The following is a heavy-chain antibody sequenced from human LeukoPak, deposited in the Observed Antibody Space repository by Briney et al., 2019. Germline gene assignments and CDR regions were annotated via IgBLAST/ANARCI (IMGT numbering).Heavy chain of an antibody. J-gene: IGHJ4*02. CDR2: ISSSSSTI. CDR3: ARGRYCSGGSCLEDY. Sequence: GGSLRLSCAASGFTFSSYNMNWVRQAPGKGLEWVSYISSSSSTIYYADSVKGRFTISRDNAKNSLYLQMNSLRAEDTAVYYCARGRYCSGGSCLEDYWGQGTLVTVSS. CDR1: GFTFSSYN. V-gene: IGHV3-48*04. D-gene: IGHD2-15*01.